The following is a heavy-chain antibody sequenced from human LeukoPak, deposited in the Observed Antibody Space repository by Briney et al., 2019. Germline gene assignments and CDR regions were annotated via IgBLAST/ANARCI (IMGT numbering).Heavy chain of an antibody. V-gene: IGHV4-39*07. Sequence: SETLSLTCTVSGGSISSSSYYWGWIRQPPGKGLEWIGSIYYSGSTYYNPSLKSRVTISVDTSKNQFSLKLSSVTAADTAVYYCARALYDSSEEDAFDIWGQGTMVTVSS. D-gene: IGHD3-22*01. J-gene: IGHJ3*02. CDR3: ARALYDSSEEDAFDI. CDR1: GGSISSSSYY. CDR2: IYYSGST.